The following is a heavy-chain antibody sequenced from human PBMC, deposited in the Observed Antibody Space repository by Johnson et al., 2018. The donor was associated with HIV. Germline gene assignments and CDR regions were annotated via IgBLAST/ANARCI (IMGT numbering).Heavy chain of an antibody. V-gene: IGHV3-49*04. J-gene: IGHJ3*02. CDR2: IRSKAYGGTT. Sequence: MQLVESGGGLVQPGRSLRLSCTASGFTFGDYAMSWVRQAPGKGLEWVGFIRSKAYGGTTEYAASVKGRFTISRDDSKSIAYLQMNSLKTEDTAVYYCTRVEWHDAFDIWGQGTMVTVSS. CDR3: TRVEWHDAFDI. D-gene: IGHD1-1*01. CDR1: GFTFGDYA.